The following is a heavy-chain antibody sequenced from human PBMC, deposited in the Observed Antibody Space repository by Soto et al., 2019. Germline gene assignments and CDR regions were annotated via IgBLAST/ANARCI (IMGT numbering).Heavy chain of an antibody. J-gene: IGHJ5*02. V-gene: IGHV3-33*01. CDR2: IWYDGSNK. Sequence: GGSLRLSCAASGFPFSSYGMHWVRQAPGKGPEWVALIWYDGSNKYYADSVKGRFTISRDNSKNTLYLQMDSLRAEDTAVYYCARDRQEYQRNNWFDPWGQGTLVTVSS. CDR1: GFPFSSYG. D-gene: IGHD2-2*01. CDR3: ARDRQEYQRNNWFDP.